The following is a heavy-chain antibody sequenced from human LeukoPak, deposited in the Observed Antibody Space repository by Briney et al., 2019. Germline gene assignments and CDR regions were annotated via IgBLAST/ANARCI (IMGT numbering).Heavy chain of an antibody. CDR3: ARLNKPGWFDP. Sequence: PSETLSLTCTVSGYSISISYYWGWIRQPPGKGLEWIGSIYYSGSTYYNPSLKSRLTISVDTSKNQFSLKLTSVTAADTAVYYCARLNKPGWFDPWGQGTLVTVSS. CDR2: IYYSGST. D-gene: IGHD1-14*01. J-gene: IGHJ5*02. V-gene: IGHV4-39*01. CDR1: GYSISISYY.